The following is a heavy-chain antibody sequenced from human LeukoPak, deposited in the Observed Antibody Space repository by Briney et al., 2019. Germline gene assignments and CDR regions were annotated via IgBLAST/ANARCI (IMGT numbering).Heavy chain of an antibody. Sequence: GRSLRLSCAASGFTFSSYGMHWVRQAPGKGREGVAVIWYDGSNKYDADSVKGRFTISRDNSKNTLYLQMNSLRAEDTAVYYCARDRDYGDHFDYWGQGTLVTVSS. CDR2: IWYDGSNK. V-gene: IGHV3-33*01. D-gene: IGHD4-17*01. CDR1: GFTFSSYG. J-gene: IGHJ4*02. CDR3: ARDRDYGDHFDY.